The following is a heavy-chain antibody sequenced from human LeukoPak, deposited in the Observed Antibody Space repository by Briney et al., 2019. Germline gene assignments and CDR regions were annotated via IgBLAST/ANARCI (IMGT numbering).Heavy chain of an antibody. Sequence: SETLSLTCTVSDGSFSSGSYYWSWIRQPPGKGLEWIGYIYYSGSTNYNPSLKSRVTISVDTSKNQFSLKLSSVTAADTAVYYCARDPGSYGYIDYWGQGTLVTVSS. CDR3: ARDPGSYGYIDY. CDR1: DGSFSSGSYY. D-gene: IGHD5-18*01. CDR2: IYYSGST. J-gene: IGHJ4*02. V-gene: IGHV4-61*01.